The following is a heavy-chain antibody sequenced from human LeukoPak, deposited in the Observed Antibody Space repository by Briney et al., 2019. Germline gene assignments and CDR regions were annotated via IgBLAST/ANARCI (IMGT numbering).Heavy chain of an antibody. V-gene: IGHV3-11*01. CDR2: ISSSGSTI. D-gene: IGHD5-18*01. CDR3: ARDRLMGYSYVDY. CDR1: GFTFSDYY. J-gene: IGHJ4*02. Sequence: GGSLRLSCAASGFTFSDYYMSWIRQAPGKGLEWVSYISSSGSTIYYADSVKGRFTTSRDNAKNSLYLQMNSLRAEDTAVYYCARDRLMGYSYVDYWGQGTLVAVSS.